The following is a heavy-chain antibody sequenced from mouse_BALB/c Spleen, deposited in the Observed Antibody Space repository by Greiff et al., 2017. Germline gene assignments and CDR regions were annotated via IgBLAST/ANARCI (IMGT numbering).Heavy chain of an antibody. Sequence: EVQLQQSGAELVKPGASVKLSCTASGFNIKDTYMHWVKQRPEQGLEWIGRIDPANGNTKYDPKFQGKATITADTSSNTAYLQLSSLTSEDTAVYYCARSPLLDFFDYWGQGTTLTVSS. CDR1: GFNIKDTY. CDR3: ARSPLLDFFDY. CDR2: IDPANGNT. J-gene: IGHJ2*01. V-gene: IGHV14-3*02. D-gene: IGHD2-1*01.